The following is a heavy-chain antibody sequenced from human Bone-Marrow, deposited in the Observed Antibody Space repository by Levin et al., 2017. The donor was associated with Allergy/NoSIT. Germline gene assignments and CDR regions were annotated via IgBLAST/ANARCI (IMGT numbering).Heavy chain of an antibody. CDR2: IYYSGST. D-gene: IGHD5-18*01. J-gene: IGHJ4*02. V-gene: IGHV4-59*08. CDR3: ARGGLWLRHYFDY. CDR1: GGSISIYY. Sequence: PSETLSLTCTVSGGSISIYYWSWIRQPPGKGLEWIGYIYYSGSTNYNPSLKSRVTISVDTSKNQFSLKLSSVTAADTAVYYCARGGLWLRHYFDYWGQGTLVTVSS.